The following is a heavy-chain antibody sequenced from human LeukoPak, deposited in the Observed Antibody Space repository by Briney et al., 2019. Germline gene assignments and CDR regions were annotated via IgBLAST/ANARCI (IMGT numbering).Heavy chain of an antibody. CDR2: ISSSSSTI. CDR3: ARGGYSYGYDY. J-gene: IGHJ4*02. CDR1: GFTFSSYS. V-gene: IGHV3-48*01. Sequence: QPGGSLRLFCAASGFTFSSYSMNWVRQAPGKGLEWVSYISSSSSTIYYADSVKGRFTISRDNAKNSLYLQMNSLRAEDTAVYYCARGGYSYGYDYWGQGTLVTVSS. D-gene: IGHD5-18*01.